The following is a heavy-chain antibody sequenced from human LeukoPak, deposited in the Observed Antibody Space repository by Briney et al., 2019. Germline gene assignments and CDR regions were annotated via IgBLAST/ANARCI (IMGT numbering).Heavy chain of an antibody. CDR2: IYLSGST. V-gene: IGHV4-38-2*02. CDR3: ARLRTYYYYYYMDV. Sequence: SETLSLTCSVSGYSISSGYYWGWIRQPPGKGLEWIGSIYLSGSTDYNPSLKSRVTISVDTSKNQFSLKLSSVTAADTAVYYCARLRTYYYYYYMDVWGKGTTVTVSS. J-gene: IGHJ6*03. CDR1: GYSISSGYY.